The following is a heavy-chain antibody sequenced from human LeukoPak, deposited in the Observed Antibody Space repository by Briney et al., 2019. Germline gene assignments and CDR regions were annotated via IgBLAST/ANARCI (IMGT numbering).Heavy chain of an antibody. CDR1: GSTVSSNY. CDR2: IYSGGST. CDR3: ARDPHGGNSLDY. J-gene: IGHJ4*02. Sequence: GGSLRLSCAASGSTVSSNYMSWVRQAPGKGLEWVSVIYSGGSTYYADSVKGRFTISRDNSKNTLYLQMNSLRAEDTAVYYCARDPHGGNSLDYWGQGTLVTVSS. V-gene: IGHV3-66*02. D-gene: IGHD4-23*01.